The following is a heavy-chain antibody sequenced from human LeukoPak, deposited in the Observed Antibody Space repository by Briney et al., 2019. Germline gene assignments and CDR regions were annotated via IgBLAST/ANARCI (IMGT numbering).Heavy chain of an antibody. D-gene: IGHD3-9*01. J-gene: IGHJ4*02. CDR2: ITGSGDTT. V-gene: IGHV3-23*01. CDR1: GFIFRNYA. CDR3: AKWGDYDILTGYYVSDF. Sequence: GGSLRLSCAASGFIFRNYAVSWVRRAPGKGLEWVSAITGSGDTTYYADSAKGRFTISRDNSKNTLYVEMNTLRAEDTAVYYCAKWGDYDILTGYYVSDFWGQGTLVTVSS.